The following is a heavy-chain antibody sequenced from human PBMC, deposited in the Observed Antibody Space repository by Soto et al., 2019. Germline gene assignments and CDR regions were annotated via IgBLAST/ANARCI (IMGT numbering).Heavy chain of an antibody. J-gene: IGHJ3*02. V-gene: IGHV1-69*06. CDR2: IIPVIDTA. D-gene: IGHD7-27*01. Sequence: PSVKVSCKVSGGTFNIRWVRQAPGQGLEWMGGIIPVIDTASYARKFQGRVVISADRATNIVYMEMMSLTLEDTAVYYCARGSGADAFDIWGQGTMVTVSS. CDR1: GGTFN. CDR3: ARGSGADAFDI.